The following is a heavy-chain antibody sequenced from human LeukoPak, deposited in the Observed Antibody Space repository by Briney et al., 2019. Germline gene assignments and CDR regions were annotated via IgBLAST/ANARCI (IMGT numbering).Heavy chain of an antibody. D-gene: IGHD2-2*01. CDR2: IRYDGSNK. CDR3: AKDRDGRYCSSTSCYGRDGYFDY. CDR1: GFTFSSYG. V-gene: IGHV3-30*02. J-gene: IGHJ4*02. Sequence: PGGSLRLSCAASGFTFSSYGMHWVRQAPGKGLEWVAFIRYDGSNKYYADSVKGRFTISRDNSKNTLYLQMNSLRAEDTAVYYCAKDRDGRYCSSTSCYGRDGYFDYWGQGTLVTVSS.